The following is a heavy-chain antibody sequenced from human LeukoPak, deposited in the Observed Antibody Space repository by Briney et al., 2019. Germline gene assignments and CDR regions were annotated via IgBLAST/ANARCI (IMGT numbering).Heavy chain of an antibody. Sequence: PGGSLRLSCAASGFTFSSYEMNWVRQAPGKGLEWVSYISSSGSTIYYADSVKGRFTISRDNAKNSLYLQMNSLRAEDTAVYYCARDHLGQLKYDWGQGTLVTVSS. CDR2: ISSSGSTI. CDR1: GFTFSSYE. V-gene: IGHV3-48*03. D-gene: IGHD6-13*01. J-gene: IGHJ4*02. CDR3: ARDHLGQLKYD.